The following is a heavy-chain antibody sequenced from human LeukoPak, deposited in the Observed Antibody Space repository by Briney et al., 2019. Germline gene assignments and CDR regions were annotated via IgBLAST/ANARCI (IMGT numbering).Heavy chain of an antibody. D-gene: IGHD2/OR15-2a*01. J-gene: IGHJ4*02. V-gene: IGHV1-46*01. CDR2: LNPSGGRS. CDR3: AKDGPTSTISY. CDR1: GYSFTFIY. Sequence: ASVKLTCNASGYSFTFIYIHLVRHPPAQGLEWIGMLNPSGGRSSYAQKFKGRLTMTRNTSTSTIYRELSSLRSEDTAVYYCAKDGPTSTISYWGQGTLVTVSS.